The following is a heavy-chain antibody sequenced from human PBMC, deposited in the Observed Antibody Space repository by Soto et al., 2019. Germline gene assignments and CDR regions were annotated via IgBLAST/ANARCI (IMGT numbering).Heavy chain of an antibody. J-gene: IGHJ6*02. CDR1: GYTFTSYD. CDR3: ARAQSSRRAAAATGYYYYGMDV. V-gene: IGHV1-8*01. D-gene: IGHD6-13*01. Sequence: QVQLVQSGAEVKKPGASVKVSCKASGYTFTSYDINWVRQATGQGLEWMGWMNPNSGNTGYAQKFQGRVNMTRNTSISTAYMELSSLRSEDTAVYYCARAQSSRRAAAATGYYYYGMDVWGQGTTVTVSS. CDR2: MNPNSGNT.